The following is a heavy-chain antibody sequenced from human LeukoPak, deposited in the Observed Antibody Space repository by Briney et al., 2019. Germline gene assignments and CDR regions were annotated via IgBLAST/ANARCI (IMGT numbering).Heavy chain of an antibody. J-gene: IGHJ4*02. CDR1: GFTFGVDG. V-gene: IGHV3-49*03. CDR2: IRSKAYGGTA. CDR3: SRDFWRFGLAH. D-gene: IGHD3-3*01. Sequence: GGSLRLSCTASGFTFGVDGMSWFRQAPGKGLEWVGFIRSKAYGGTAEYAASVKDRFTVSRDDSKSIAYLEMKSLKIEDTAVYYCSRDFWRFGLAHWGQGTLVTVTS.